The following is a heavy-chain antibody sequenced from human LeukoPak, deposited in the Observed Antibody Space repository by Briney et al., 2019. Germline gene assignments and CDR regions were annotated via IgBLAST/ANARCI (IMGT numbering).Heavy chain of an antibody. CDR1: GYIFTGYY. CDR3: ARDELGREDGYPTGEFDY. Sequence: ASVNVSCKASGYIFTGYYMHWVRQAPGQGLEWMGWINPNSGGTNYAQKFQGWVTMTRDTSISTAYMELSRLRSDDTAVYYCARDELGREDGYPTGEFDYWGQGTLVTVSS. J-gene: IGHJ4*02. CDR2: INPNSGGT. D-gene: IGHD5-24*01. V-gene: IGHV1-2*04.